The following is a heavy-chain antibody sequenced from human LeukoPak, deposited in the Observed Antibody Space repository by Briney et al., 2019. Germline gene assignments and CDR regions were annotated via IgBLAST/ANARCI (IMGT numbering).Heavy chain of an antibody. V-gene: IGHV3-7*01. CDR3: ARDSGYSGYDPSDY. Sequence: PGGSLRLSCAASGFTFSSYWMSWVRQAPGKGLEGVANIKQDGSEKYYVDSVKGRFTISRDNAKNSLYLQMNSLRAEDTAVYYCARDSGYSGYDPSDYWGQGTLVTVSS. D-gene: IGHD5-12*01. J-gene: IGHJ4*02. CDR2: IKQDGSEK. CDR1: GFTFSSYW.